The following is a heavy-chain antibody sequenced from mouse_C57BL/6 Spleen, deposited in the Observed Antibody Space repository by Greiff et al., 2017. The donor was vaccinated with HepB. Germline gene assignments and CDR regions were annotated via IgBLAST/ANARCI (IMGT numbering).Heavy chain of an antibody. CDR3: AREDGSSSAWFAY. V-gene: IGHV5-17*01. CDR1: GFTFSDYG. CDR2: ISSGSSTI. Sequence: EVMLVESGGGLVKPGGSLKLSCAASGFTFSDYGMHWVRQAPEKGLEWVAYISSGSSTIYYADTVKGRFTISRDNAKNTLFLQMTSLRSEDTAMYYCAREDGSSSAWFAYWGQGTLVTVSA. D-gene: IGHD1-1*01. J-gene: IGHJ3*01.